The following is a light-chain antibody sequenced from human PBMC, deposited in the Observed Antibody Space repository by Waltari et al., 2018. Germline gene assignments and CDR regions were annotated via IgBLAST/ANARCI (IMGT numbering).Light chain of an antibody. CDR2: YNN. CDR1: NIGSKT. CDR3: QLWDRSSDHVV. Sequence: SYVLTQSPSVSVAPGETARITRGGNNIGSKTVHCYQQKTGQAPILVMYYNNDRPSGITWRFSGATSGRTATPTSSRVEAGDEADYYCQLWDRSSDHVVFGGGTKLTVL. J-gene: IGLJ2*01. V-gene: IGLV3-21*04.